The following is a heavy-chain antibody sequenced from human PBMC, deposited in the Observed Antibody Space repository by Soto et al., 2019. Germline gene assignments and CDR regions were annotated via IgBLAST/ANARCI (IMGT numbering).Heavy chain of an antibody. CDR3: ARGSYCTGGSCPDGNYFYMEV. CDR2: INHSGST. J-gene: IGHJ6*03. CDR1: GGSFSGYY. V-gene: IGHV4-34*01. D-gene: IGHD2-15*01. Sequence: QVHLQPWGAGLLTPSETLSLTCAVYGGSFSGYYWSWVRQPPGKGLERIGEINHSGSTNYNPSLKSRFTISVDTSTEHFSLKLSSVTAAAPALYSCARGSYCTGGSCPDGNYFYMEVWGKGTTVTVSS.